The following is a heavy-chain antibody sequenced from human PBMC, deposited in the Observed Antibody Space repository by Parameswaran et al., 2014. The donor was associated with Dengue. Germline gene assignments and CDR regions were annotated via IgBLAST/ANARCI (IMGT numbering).Heavy chain of an antibody. Sequence: VRQMPGKGLEWVSSISSSSSYIYYADSVKGRFTISRDNAKNSLYLQMNSLRAEDTAVYYCASLRGFGELFYRGYWGQGTPGHRLL. D-gene: IGHD3-10*01. CDR3: ASLRGFGELFYRGY. V-gene: IGHV3-21*01. CDR2: ISSSSSYI. J-gene: IGHJ4*02.